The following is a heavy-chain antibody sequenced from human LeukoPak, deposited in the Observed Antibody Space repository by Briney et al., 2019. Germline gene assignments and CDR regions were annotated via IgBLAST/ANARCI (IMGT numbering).Heavy chain of an antibody. V-gene: IGHV3-53*01. CDR2: IYADGNT. Sequence: GGSLRLSCAASGFTVSSNYMSWVRQAPGKGLEWVSFIYADGNTYYADSVKGRFTISRDISKNAVYLQMNSLRAEDTAVYYCARDSYGDANFDSWGQGTLVTVSS. J-gene: IGHJ4*02. CDR1: GFTVSSNY. D-gene: IGHD4-17*01. CDR3: ARDSYGDANFDS.